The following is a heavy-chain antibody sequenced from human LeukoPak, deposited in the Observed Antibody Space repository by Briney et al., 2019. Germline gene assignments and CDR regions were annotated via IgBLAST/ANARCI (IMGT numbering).Heavy chain of an antibody. CDR3: ARDLGPYGSGSSADY. D-gene: IGHD3-10*01. J-gene: IGHJ4*02. Sequence: GGSLRLSCAASGFTFSSYATHWVRQAPGKGLEWLAVISYDESNKYYADSVKGRFTISRDNSKNTLYLQMNSLRGEDTALYYCARDLGPYGSGSSADYWGQGTLVTVSS. CDR2: ISYDESNK. V-gene: IGHV3-30-3*01. CDR1: GFTFSSYA.